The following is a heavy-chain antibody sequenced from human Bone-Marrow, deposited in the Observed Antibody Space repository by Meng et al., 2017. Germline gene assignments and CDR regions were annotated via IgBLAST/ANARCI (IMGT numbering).Heavy chain of an antibody. CDR3: VRYGDYSDTAFDI. V-gene: IGHV1-46*01. Sequence: ASVKVSCKASGYSFTSQYMHWVRQAPGQELEWMGIINPRPGSTTYAQKFQGRVTMTRDTSTSTVYMELSSLRSEDTAVYYCVRYGDYSDTAFDIWGQGTMVTVSS. CDR1: GYSFTSQY. J-gene: IGHJ3*02. D-gene: IGHD4-17*01. CDR2: INPRPGST.